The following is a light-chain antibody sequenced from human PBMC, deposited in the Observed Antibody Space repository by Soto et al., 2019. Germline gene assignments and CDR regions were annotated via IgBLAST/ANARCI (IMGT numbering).Light chain of an antibody. J-gene: IGKJ1*01. CDR1: QSISSW. CDR2: DAS. CDR3: QQYNSYPWT. Sequence: DSQMTQCPSTLSASVGDRVTITCRASQSISSWLAWYQQKPGKAPKLLIYDASSLESGVPSRFSGSGSGTEFTLTISSLQPDDFATYYCQQYNSYPWTFGQGTRWIS. V-gene: IGKV1-5*01.